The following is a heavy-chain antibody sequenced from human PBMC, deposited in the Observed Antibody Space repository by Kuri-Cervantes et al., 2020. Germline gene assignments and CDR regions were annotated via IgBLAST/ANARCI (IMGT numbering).Heavy chain of an antibody. Sequence: SETLSLTCVVSGYSITSGYYWAWIRQPPGKGLEWIGSVYHSGDTYYNPSLKSRVTISADTSKNQFSLNLRSATAADTAVYYCARCNADYGGFDNWGQGTLVTVSS. CDR1: GYSITSGYY. D-gene: IGHD3-16*01. J-gene: IGHJ4*02. CDR2: VYHSGDT. V-gene: IGHV4-38-2*01. CDR3: ARCNADYGGFDN.